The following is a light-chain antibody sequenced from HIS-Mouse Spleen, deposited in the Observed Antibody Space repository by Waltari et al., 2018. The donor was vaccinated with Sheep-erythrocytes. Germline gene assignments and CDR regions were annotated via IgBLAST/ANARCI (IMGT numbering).Light chain of an antibody. CDR3: QVWDSSSDHPVV. Sequence: SYELTQPPSVSVSPGQTASIPCSGDKLGDKYACWYQQKPGQSPVLVIYQDSKRPSGIPERFSGYNSGNTATLTISRVEAGDEADYYCQVWDSSSDHPVVFGGGTKLTVL. J-gene: IGLJ2*01. CDR2: QDS. V-gene: IGLV3-1*01. CDR1: KLGDKY.